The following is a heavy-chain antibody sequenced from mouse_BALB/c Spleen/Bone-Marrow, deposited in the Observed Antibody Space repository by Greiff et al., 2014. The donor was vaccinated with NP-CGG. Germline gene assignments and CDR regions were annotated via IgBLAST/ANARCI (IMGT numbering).Heavy chain of an antibody. CDR1: GYTFTSYV. CDR2: INPYNDGT. V-gene: IGHV1-14*01. J-gene: IGHJ4*01. CDR3: ARGGYGNVYYAMDY. Sequence: EVQLQESGPELVKPGASVKMSCKASGYTFTSYVMHWVKQKPGQGPEWIGYINPYNDGTKYNEKFKGKATLTSDKSSSTAYMELSSLTSEDSAVYYCARGGYGNVYYAMDYWGQGTSVTVSS. D-gene: IGHD2-10*02.